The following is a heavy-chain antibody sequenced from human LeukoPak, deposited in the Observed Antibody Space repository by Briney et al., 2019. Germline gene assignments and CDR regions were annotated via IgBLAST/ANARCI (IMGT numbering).Heavy chain of an antibody. Sequence: SQTLSLTCTVSGGSISSGSYYWSWIRQPAGKGLEWIGRIYTSGSTNYNPSLKSRVTISVDTSKNQFPLKLSSETAADTAVYYCARTYYYGSGSHGRFDYWGQGTLVTVSS. J-gene: IGHJ4*02. CDR2: IYTSGST. CDR1: GGSISSGSYY. D-gene: IGHD3-10*01. CDR3: ARTYYYGSGSHGRFDY. V-gene: IGHV4-61*02.